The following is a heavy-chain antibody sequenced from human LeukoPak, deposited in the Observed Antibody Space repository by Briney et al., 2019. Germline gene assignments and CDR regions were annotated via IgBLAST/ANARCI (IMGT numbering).Heavy chain of an antibody. CDR3: AIWFEPPSGYFDY. CDR1: VFTFSRYA. J-gene: IGHJ4*02. V-gene: IGHV3-23*01. D-gene: IGHD3-10*01. Sequence: QPGGSLRLSCAASVFTFSRYAMSWVRQAPGKGLEWVSGISGSGDSTYYADSVKGRFTISRDNSKNTLYVQMNSLRAEDTAVYYCAIWFEPPSGYFDYWGQGTLVTVSS. CDR2: ISGSGDST.